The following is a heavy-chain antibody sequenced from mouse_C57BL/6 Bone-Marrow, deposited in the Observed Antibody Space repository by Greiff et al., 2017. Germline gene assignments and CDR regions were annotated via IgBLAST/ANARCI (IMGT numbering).Heavy chain of an antibody. CDR3: ARTYDYDDYTMDY. Sequence: QVQLQQSGAELVKPGASVKLSCKASGYTFTNYWMHWVKQRPGQGLEWIGMMHPNGGSPDYNEQFKSEAPLSVDKSSRTAYLELSSLTSEDSAVYYCARTYDYDDYTMDYWGQGTSVTVSS. J-gene: IGHJ4*01. V-gene: IGHV1-64*01. CDR2: MHPNGGSP. D-gene: IGHD2-4*01. CDR1: GYTFTNYW.